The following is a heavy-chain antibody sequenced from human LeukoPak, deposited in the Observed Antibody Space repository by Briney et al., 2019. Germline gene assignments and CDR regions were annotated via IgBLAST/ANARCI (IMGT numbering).Heavy chain of an antibody. CDR1: GFTFSNYV. CDR2: IAHDGSNK. Sequence: GGSLRLSCAASGFTFSNYVMQWVRQAPGKGLEWVALIAHDGSNKYYADSVKGRFTISRENSKNTVYLQMNSLRPEDTAVYYCAKDIRAGYFDYWGQGTLLTVSS. V-gene: IGHV3-30*18. J-gene: IGHJ4*02. CDR3: AKDIRAGYFDY. D-gene: IGHD2-2*02.